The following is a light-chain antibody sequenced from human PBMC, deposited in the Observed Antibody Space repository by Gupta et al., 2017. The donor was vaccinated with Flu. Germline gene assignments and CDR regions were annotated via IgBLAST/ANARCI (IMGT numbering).Light chain of an antibody. J-gene: IGLJ3*02. V-gene: IGLV2-14*01. CDR2: EVN. CDR1: SSDVGSSNY. Sequence: QSALTQPASVSGSPGQAITISCTGTSSDVGSSNYVSWYQQHPGKAPRLVIYEVNYRPSGVSTRFSGSKSGNTASLTISGLQAEDEADFYCSSSSSSSPFWVFGGGTKLTVL. CDR3: SSSSSSSPFWV.